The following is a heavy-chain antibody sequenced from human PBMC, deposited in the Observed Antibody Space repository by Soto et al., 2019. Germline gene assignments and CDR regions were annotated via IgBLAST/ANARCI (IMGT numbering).Heavy chain of an antibody. Sequence: PGGSLRLSCAASGFTFSDYYMSWIRQAPGKGLEWVSYISSSGSTIYYADSVKGRFTISRDNAKNSLYLQMNSLRAEDTAVYYCARDYVAIFSYYYMDVWGKGTTVTVSS. CDR3: ARDYVAIFSYYYMDV. J-gene: IGHJ6*03. V-gene: IGHV3-11*01. CDR1: GFTFSDYY. D-gene: IGHD3-16*01. CDR2: ISSSGSTI.